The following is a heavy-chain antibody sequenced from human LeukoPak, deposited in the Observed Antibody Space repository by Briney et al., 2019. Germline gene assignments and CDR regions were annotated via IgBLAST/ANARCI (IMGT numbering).Heavy chain of an antibody. CDR2: ISGSGGST. D-gene: IGHD2-8*01. Sequence: GGSLRLSCAASGFTFSSYAMSWVRQAPGKGLEWVSAISGSGGSTYYADSVKGRFTISRDNSKNTLYLQMNSPRAEDTAVYYCAKDQFAGNGLYDAIDVWGQGKMVTVSS. J-gene: IGHJ3*01. CDR1: GFTFSSYA. V-gene: IGHV3-23*01. CDR3: AKDQFAGNGLYDAIDV.